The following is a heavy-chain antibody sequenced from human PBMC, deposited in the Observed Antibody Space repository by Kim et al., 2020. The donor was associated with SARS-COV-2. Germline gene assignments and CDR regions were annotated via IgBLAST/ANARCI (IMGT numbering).Heavy chain of an antibody. V-gene: IGHV1-46*01. D-gene: IGHD5-18*01. Sequence: ASVKVSCKASGYTFTSYYMHWVRQAPGQGLEWMGIINPSGGSTSYAQKFQGRVTMTRDTSTSTVYMELSSLRSEDTAVYYCARDQGYSYGSDYYYYYGMDVWGQGTTVTVSS. CDR1: GYTFTSYY. CDR2: INPSGGST. CDR3: ARDQGYSYGSDYYYYYGMDV. J-gene: IGHJ6*02.